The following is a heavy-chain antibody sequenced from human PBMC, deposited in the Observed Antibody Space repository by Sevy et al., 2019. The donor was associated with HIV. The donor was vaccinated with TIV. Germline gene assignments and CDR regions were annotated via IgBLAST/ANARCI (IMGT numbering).Heavy chain of an antibody. V-gene: IGHV5-51*01. CDR3: ARQVAAADTHYYGMDV. J-gene: IGHJ6*02. D-gene: IGHD6-13*01. CDR1: GYSFTSYW. Sequence: GESLKISCKGSGYSFTSYWIGWVRQMPGKGLEWMGIIYPGDSDTRYSPSFQGQVTISADKSISPAYLQWSSLKASDTAMYYCARQVAAADTHYYGMDVWGQGTTVTVSS. CDR2: IYPGDSDT.